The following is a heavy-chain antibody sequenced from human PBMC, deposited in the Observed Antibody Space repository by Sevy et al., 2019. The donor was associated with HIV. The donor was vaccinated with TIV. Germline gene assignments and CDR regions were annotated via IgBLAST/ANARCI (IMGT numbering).Heavy chain of an antibody. Sequence: GESLKISCKGSGYSFTAYWIDWVRQVPGKGLEWMGTIYPGDSETRYSPSVQGQVTISADKSLTTAYLQWSSLKASDTAVYYCAIPTGLKVGIDFGTLDIWGHGTMVTVSS. CDR2: IYPGDSET. CDR3: AIPTGLKVGIDFGTLDI. D-gene: IGHD4-17*01. V-gene: IGHV5-51*01. CDR1: GYSFTAYW. J-gene: IGHJ3*02.